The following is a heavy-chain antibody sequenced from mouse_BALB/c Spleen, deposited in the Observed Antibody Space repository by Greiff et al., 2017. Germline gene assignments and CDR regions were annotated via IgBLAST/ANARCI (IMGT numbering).Heavy chain of an antibody. CDR2: ISYSGST. Sequence: EVKLMESGPGLVKPSQSLSLTCTVTGYSITSDYAWNWIRQFPGNKLEWMGYISYSGSTSYNPSLKSRISITRDTSKNQFFLQLNSVTTEDTATYYCARGNYGAWFADWGQGTLVTVSA. D-gene: IGHD1-2*01. CDR1: GYSITSDYA. CDR3: ARGNYGAWFAD. V-gene: IGHV3-2*02. J-gene: IGHJ3*01.